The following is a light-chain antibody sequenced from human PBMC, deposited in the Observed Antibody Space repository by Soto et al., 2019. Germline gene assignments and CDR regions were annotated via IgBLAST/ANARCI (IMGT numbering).Light chain of an antibody. V-gene: IGKV1-39*01. CDR1: QSISSY. Sequence: DIQMTQSPSSLSASVGDRVTITCRASQSISSYLNWYQQKPGKAPKLLIYAASSLQSGVPSRFSGSGSGTDFTLTISRLQPEDFATYYWQKSYSTPRTFGQGTKVEIK. CDR3: QKSYSTPRT. J-gene: IGKJ1*01. CDR2: AAS.